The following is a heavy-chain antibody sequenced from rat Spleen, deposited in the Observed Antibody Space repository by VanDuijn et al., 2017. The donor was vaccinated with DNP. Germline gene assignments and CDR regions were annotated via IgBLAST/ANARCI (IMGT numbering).Heavy chain of an antibody. J-gene: IGHJ3*01. D-gene: IGHD1-11*01. CDR3: ARPNYGGYEGWFAY. CDR2: ITYDGGRT. V-gene: IGHV5-20*01. CDR1: GFTFSDYY. Sequence: EVQLVESGGGLVQPGRSLKLSCAASGFTFSDYYMAWVRQAPTKGLEWVAYITYDGGRTYYRDSVKGRFTVSRDNTKSTRYLQMDSLRSEETATYYCARPNYGGYEGWFAYWGQGTLVTVSS.